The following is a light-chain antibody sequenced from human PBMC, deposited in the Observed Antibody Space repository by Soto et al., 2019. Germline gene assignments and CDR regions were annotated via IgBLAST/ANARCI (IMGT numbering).Light chain of an antibody. CDR3: SSYTGFSTDIL. J-gene: IGLJ2*01. Sequence: QSALTQPASVSGSPGQSITISCTGTSSDVGSYNFVSWYRHHAGTAPKLIIYQVTNRPSGVSDRFSASKSGDTASLTISGLQAEDEAIYYCSSYTGFSTDILFGGGTKLTVL. CDR1: SSDVGSYNF. CDR2: QVT. V-gene: IGLV2-14*01.